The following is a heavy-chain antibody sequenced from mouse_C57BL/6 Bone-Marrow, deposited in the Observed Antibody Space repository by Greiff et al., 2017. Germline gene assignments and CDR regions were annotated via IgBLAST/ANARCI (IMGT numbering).Heavy chain of an antibody. CDR2: INPNYGTT. CDR1: GYSFTDYN. CDR3: ARGYDYDYAMDY. J-gene: IGHJ4*01. D-gene: IGHD2-4*01. V-gene: IGHV1-39*01. Sequence: EVQLQQSGPELVKPGASVKISCEASGYSFTDYNMNWVKQSNGKSLEWVGVINPNYGTTSYNQKFKGRATLTVDQSSSTAYMQLNSLTSEDSAVYYCARGYDYDYAMDYWGQGTSVTVSS.